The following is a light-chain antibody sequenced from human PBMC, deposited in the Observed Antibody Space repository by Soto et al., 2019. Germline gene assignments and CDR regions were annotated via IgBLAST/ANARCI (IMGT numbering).Light chain of an antibody. J-gene: IGKJ4*01. CDR1: EDISSW. CDR3: QQANSFPLT. Sequence: DIQMTQSPSSVSASVGDIVTITGRASEDISSWLVWYQQKPVKAPNLLIFGASSLQNGVPSRFSGGRSGTDFTLTISSLQPEDFATYYCQQANSFPLTFGGGTKVESK. V-gene: IGKV1-12*01. CDR2: GAS.